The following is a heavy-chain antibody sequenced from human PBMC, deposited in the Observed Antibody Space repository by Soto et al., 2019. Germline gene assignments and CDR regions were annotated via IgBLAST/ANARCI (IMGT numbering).Heavy chain of an antibody. Sequence: PGGSLRLSXAASGFTFSTYAMSWVRQAPGKGLEWVSAISSGGTSTYYADSVKGRFTISRDNSKNTLFLQMISLRAEDTAIYYCAKDGPCFYDTSGRGYWGQGTLVTVSS. D-gene: IGHD3-22*01. CDR2: ISSGGTST. J-gene: IGHJ4*02. V-gene: IGHV3-23*01. CDR1: GFTFSTYA. CDR3: AKDGPCFYDTSGRGY.